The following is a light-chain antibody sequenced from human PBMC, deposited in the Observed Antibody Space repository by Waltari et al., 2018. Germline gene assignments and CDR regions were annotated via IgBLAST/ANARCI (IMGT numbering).Light chain of an antibody. CDR1: SSDVGGYNY. J-gene: IGLJ2*01. CDR3: SSYAGSIL. CDR2: EVS. V-gene: IGLV2-8*01. Sequence: QSALTQPPSASGSPGQSATISCTGTSSDVGGYNYVSWYQQHPGKAPKLMIYEVSKRPSGVPDRFSGSKSGNTASLTVSGLQAEDEADYYCSSYAGSILFGGGTKLTVL.